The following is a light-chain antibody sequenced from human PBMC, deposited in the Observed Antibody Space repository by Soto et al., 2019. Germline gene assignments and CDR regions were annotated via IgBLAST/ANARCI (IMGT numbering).Light chain of an antibody. CDR1: QSVSSN. Sequence: EIVMTQSPATLSVSPGERATLSCRASQSVSSNLAWYQQKPGQAPRLLIYDASNRATGIPARFSGSGSGTDFSLTISSLEPEDFAVYYCQQYGNSWTFGQGTKVDIK. V-gene: IGKV3D-15*01. CDR3: QQYGNSWT. J-gene: IGKJ1*01. CDR2: DAS.